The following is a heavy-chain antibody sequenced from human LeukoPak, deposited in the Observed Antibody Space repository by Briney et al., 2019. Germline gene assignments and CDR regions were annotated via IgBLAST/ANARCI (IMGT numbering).Heavy chain of an antibody. V-gene: IGHV3-23*01. D-gene: IGHD3-16*02. Sequence: PGGSLRLSCAASGFTFSNYVMTWVRQAPGKGLEWVSIINPSGGTTYYADSVKGRFTISRDNSKNTLYLQMNSLRAEDTAVYYCARDLSFDYWGQGTLVTVSS. CDR1: GFTFSNYV. J-gene: IGHJ4*02. CDR2: INPSGGTT. CDR3: ARDLSFDY.